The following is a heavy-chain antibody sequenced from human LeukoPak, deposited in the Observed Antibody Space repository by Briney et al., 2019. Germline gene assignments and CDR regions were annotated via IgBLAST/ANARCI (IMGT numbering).Heavy chain of an antibody. D-gene: IGHD2-21*02. CDR1: GGSIIRNGFY. J-gene: IGHJ5*02. CDR2: IQNNDNR. Sequence: ASETLSLTCSVSGGSIIRNGFYWGWIRQPPGKEMEWIGHIQNNDNRYYNPSLKSRINMSVDMSKNQFSLNVRSVTAADTAVYYCVRLLDCCSVSSCPAWGTWRQGIQVTVSS. CDR3: VRLLDCCSVSSCPAWGT. V-gene: IGHV4-39*01.